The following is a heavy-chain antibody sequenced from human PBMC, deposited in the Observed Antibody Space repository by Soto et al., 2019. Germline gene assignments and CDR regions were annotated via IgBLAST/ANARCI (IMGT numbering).Heavy chain of an antibody. Sequence: ASVKVSCKASGGTFSSYAISWVRQAPGQGLEWMGGIIPIFGTANYAQKFQGRVTITAEECTSTAYMELSSLRSEDTAVYYCARYCQGGDIVVVPAASHYYYYGMDVWGQGTTVTV. V-gene: IGHV1-69*13. J-gene: IGHJ6*02. CDR1: GGTFSSYA. CDR3: ARYCQGGDIVVVPAASHYYYYGMDV. CDR2: IIPIFGTA. D-gene: IGHD2-2*01.